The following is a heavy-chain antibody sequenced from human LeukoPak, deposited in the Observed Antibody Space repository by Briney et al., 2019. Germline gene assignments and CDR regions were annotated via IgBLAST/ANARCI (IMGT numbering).Heavy chain of an antibody. CDR3: ARHGSTSSDDYFQH. CDR1: GGSISSGDYY. Sequence: PSGTLSLTCTVSGGSISSGDYYWSWIRQPPGKGLEWIGYIYYSGSTNYNPSLKSRVTISVDTSKSQFSLKLSSVTAADTAVYYCARHGSTSSDDYFQHWGQGTLVTVSS. D-gene: IGHD2/OR15-2a*01. J-gene: IGHJ1*01. V-gene: IGHV4-61*08. CDR2: IYYSGST.